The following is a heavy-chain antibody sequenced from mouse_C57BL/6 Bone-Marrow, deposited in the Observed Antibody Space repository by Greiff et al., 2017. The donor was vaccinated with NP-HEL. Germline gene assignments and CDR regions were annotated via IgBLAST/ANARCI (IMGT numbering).Heavy chain of an antibody. CDR3: ARSMDGYYRYAMDY. V-gene: IGHV1-72*01. D-gene: IGHD2-3*01. CDR1: GYTFTSYW. J-gene: IGHJ4*01. Sequence: QVQLQQPGAELVKPGASVKLSCKASGYTFTSYWMHWVKQRPGRGLEWIGRIDPNSGGTKYNEKFKSKATLTVDKPSSTAYMQLRSLTSEDSAVYYCARSMDGYYRYAMDYWGQGTSVTVSS. CDR2: IDPNSGGT.